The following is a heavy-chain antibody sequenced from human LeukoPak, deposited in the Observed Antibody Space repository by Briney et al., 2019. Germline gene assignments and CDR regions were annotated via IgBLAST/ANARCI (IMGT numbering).Heavy chain of an antibody. D-gene: IGHD3-10*01. CDR2: ISTSRSGI. V-gene: IGHV3-23*01. Sequence: PGGSLRLSCAASGFTFSSYAMSWVRQAPGKGLEWVSWISTSRSGIYYADSVKGRFTISRDNSKNTLYLQMNSLRGEDTAAYYCAKDAVRGSGRINWFDSWGQGTLVTVSS. CDR1: GFTFSSYA. CDR3: AKDAVRGSGRINWFDS. J-gene: IGHJ5*01.